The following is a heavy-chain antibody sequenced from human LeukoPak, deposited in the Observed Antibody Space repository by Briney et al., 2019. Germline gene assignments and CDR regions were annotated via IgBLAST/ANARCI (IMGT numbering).Heavy chain of an antibody. V-gene: IGHV3-11*01. D-gene: IGHD6-13*01. J-gene: IGHJ5*02. Sequence: GGSLRLSCAAFGFTFSDYYMSWIRQAPGKGLEWVSYISSSGSTIYYADSVKGRFTISRDNAKNSLYLQMNSLRAEDTAVYYCARDAQQLAYGDNWFDPWGQGTLVTVSS. CDR3: ARDAQQLAYGDNWFDP. CDR1: GFTFSDYY. CDR2: ISSSGSTI.